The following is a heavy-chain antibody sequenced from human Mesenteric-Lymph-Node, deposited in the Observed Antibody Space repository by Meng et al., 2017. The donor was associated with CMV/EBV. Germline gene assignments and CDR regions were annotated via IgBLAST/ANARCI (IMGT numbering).Heavy chain of an antibody. CDR1: AFTVSSNY. CDR3: AREFTDDPGTYGMDV. J-gene: IGHJ6*02. Sequence: GESLKISCAASAFTVSSNYMAWVRQAPGKGLEWVSVIYSGGVTYYEDSVKGRFTSSRDHSKNTLYLDMNSLRAGDTAVYYCAREFTDDPGTYGMDVWGQGTTVTVSS. V-gene: IGHV3-53*01. D-gene: IGHD3-10*01. CDR2: IYSGGVT.